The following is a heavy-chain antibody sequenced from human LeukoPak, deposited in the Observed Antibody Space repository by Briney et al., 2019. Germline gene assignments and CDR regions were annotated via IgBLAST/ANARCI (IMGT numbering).Heavy chain of an antibody. Sequence: ASVKVSCKASGYTFTSYDISWVRQAPGQGLEWMGWISAYNGNTNYPQKFQGRVTMTTDTSTSTAYMELRSLRSDDTAVYYCARGGWSRGSYSGYHSYFDYWGQGTLVTVSS. CDR2: ISAYNGNT. J-gene: IGHJ4*02. D-gene: IGHD5-12*01. CDR3: ARGGWSRGSYSGYHSYFDY. V-gene: IGHV1-18*01. CDR1: GYTFTSYD.